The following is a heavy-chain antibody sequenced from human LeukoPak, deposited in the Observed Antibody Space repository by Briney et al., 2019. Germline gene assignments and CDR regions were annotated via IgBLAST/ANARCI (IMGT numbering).Heavy chain of an antibody. J-gene: IGHJ4*02. D-gene: IGHD6-19*01. CDR2: ISAYNGNT. V-gene: IGHV1-18*01. Sequence: ASVKVSCKASGGTFSSYAISWVRQAPGQGLEWMGWISAYNGNTNYAQKLQGRVTMTTDTSTSTAYMELRSLRSDDTAVYYCASQNAPAGLFDYWGQGTLVTVSS. CDR1: GGTFSSYA. CDR3: ASQNAPAGLFDY.